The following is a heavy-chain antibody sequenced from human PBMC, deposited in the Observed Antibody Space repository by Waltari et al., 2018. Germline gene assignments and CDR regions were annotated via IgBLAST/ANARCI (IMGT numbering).Heavy chain of an antibody. V-gene: IGHV3-23*01. CDR3: AKDGASGEYYDSRGYYWPDY. Sequence: WVRQAPGKGLEWVSAISGSGGSTYYADSAKGRLTISRDNSKNKLYLQMNSLRAEDTAVYYCAKDGASGEYYDSRGYYWPDYWGQGTLVTVSS. D-gene: IGHD3-22*01. J-gene: IGHJ4*02. CDR2: ISGSGGST.